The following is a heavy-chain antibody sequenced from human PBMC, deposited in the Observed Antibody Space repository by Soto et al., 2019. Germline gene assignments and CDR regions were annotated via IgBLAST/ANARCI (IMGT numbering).Heavy chain of an antibody. CDR2: IYYTGNT. CDR3: ASGHDAYKVRY. D-gene: IGHD1-1*01. Sequence: QVQLQESGPGLVKPSQTLSLTCTVSGGSISSGGTGSYWTWIRQLPGKGLEWIGDIYYTGNTYYNPALKSGPTIAIDPSGSQFSRKLTSVTAADTAVYFCASGHDAYKVRYWGQGTLVTVSS. V-gene: IGHV4-31*03. CDR1: GGSISSGGTGSY. J-gene: IGHJ4*02.